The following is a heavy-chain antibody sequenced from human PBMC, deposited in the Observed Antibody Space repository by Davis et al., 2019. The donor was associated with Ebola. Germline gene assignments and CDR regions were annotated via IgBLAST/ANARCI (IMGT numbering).Heavy chain of an antibody. J-gene: IGHJ4*02. D-gene: IGHD5-12*01. CDR1: GDTVSRNSGA. CDR3: VRGWLRSKFDY. CDR2: TYYYRSKWNN. Sequence: HSQTPSLTCAISGDTVSRNSGAWHWIRQSPSRGLEWLGRTYYYRSKWNNDYAVSVKSRITINPDTTKNQFSLQLNSVTPEDTAVYYCVRGWLRSKFDYWGQGTLVTVSS. V-gene: IGHV6-1*01.